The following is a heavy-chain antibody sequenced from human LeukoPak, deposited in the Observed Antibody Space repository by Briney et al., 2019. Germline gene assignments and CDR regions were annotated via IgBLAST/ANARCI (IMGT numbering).Heavy chain of an antibody. CDR2: INGDGRNI. Sequence: GGSLRLSCVASGFTFSSYWMHWVRQDPRKGLVWVSRINGDGRNINYADSMRGRFTISRDNAKNTLYLQMNTLRVEDTAVYYCTRDLMDYDVSTGLHHYYMDVWGQGTTVTVSS. CDR1: GFTFSSYW. J-gene: IGHJ6*02. V-gene: IGHV3-74*01. CDR3: TRDLMDYDVSTGLHHYYMDV. D-gene: IGHD3-9*01.